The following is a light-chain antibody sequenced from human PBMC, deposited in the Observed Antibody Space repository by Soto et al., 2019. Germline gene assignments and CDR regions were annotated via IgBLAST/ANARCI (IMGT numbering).Light chain of an antibody. CDR1: HGISSC. Sequence: AIPMAQSPSPFSAPTRDRVTTTCRASHGISSCVPWYQQKPVKAPTPLIYAAATMQRGAPSRFSASGSGTDFTLTISRLQSEDFATYYCQQYLSYPYTFGQGTKLEI. J-gene: IGKJ2*01. V-gene: IGKV1-8*01. CDR2: AAA. CDR3: QQYLSYPYT.